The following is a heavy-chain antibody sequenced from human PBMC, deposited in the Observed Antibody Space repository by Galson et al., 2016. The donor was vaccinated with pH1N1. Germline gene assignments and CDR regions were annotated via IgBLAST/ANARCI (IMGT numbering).Heavy chain of an antibody. D-gene: IGHD2-15*01. CDR2: NSAYNGNT. CDR1: GYTFTSYG. V-gene: IGHV1-18*01. J-gene: IGHJ6*03. CDR3: ERDLGWWVAYMDV. Sequence: SVKVPCKASGYTFTSYGINWVRQAPGQGLEWMGWNSAYNGNTNYAQKLQGRVTITTDTSTSTAYMELRSLRSDDTAVYYWERDLGWWVAYMDVWGKGTTVTVSS.